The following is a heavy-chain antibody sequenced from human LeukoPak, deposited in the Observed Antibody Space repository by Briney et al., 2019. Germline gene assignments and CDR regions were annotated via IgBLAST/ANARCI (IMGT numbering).Heavy chain of an antibody. D-gene: IGHD3-22*01. CDR2: ISYDGSNK. V-gene: IGHV3-30*01. CDR1: GFTFSSYA. J-gene: IGHJ4*02. Sequence: GGSLRLSCAASGFTFSSYAMHWVRQAPGKGLEWVAVISYDGSNKYYADSVKGRFTISRDNSKNTLYLQMNSLRAEDTAVYYCARGLPDYYDSSGTPFDYWGQGTLVTVSS. CDR3: ARGLPDYYDSSGTPFDY.